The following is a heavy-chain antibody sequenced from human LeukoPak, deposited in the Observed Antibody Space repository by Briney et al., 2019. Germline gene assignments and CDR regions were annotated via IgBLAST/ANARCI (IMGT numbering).Heavy chain of an antibody. CDR1: GYTFTSYY. Sequence: ASVKVSCKASGYTFTSYYMHWVRQAPGQGLEWMGITNPSGGSTSYAQKFQGRVTMTRDTSTSTVYMELSSLRSEDTAVYYCARVGYSYGSGDAFDIWGQGTMVTVSS. D-gene: IGHD5-18*01. V-gene: IGHV1-46*03. CDR2: TNPSGGST. CDR3: ARVGYSYGSGDAFDI. J-gene: IGHJ3*02.